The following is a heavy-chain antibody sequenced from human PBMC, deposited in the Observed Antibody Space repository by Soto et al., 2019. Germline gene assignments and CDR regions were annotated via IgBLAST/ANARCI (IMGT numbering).Heavy chain of an antibody. J-gene: IGHJ6*02. V-gene: IGHV4-61*01. CDR3: ARDSGGYYDSSGYYYGYYYGMDV. Sequence: FLTCTVSGGSVSSGSYYWSWIRQPPGKGLEWIGYIYYSGSTNYNPSLKSRVTISVDTSKNQFSLKLSSVTAADTAVYYCARDSGGYYDSSGYYYGYYYGMDVWGQGTTVTVSS. CDR2: IYYSGST. D-gene: IGHD3-22*01. CDR1: GGSVSSGSYY.